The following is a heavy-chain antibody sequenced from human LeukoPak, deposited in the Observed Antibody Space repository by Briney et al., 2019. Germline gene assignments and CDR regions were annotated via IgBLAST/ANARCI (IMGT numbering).Heavy chain of an antibody. CDR1: GFTFSSYA. J-gene: IGHJ4*02. D-gene: IGHD3-10*01. CDR3: ALMRGVRGVFDY. Sequence: GGSLRLSCAASGFTFSSYAMSWVRQAPGKGLEWVSAISGSGGSTYYADPVKGRFTISRDNSKNTLYLQMNSLRAEDTAVYYCALMRGVRGVFDYWGQGTLVTVSS. CDR2: ISGSGGST. V-gene: IGHV3-23*01.